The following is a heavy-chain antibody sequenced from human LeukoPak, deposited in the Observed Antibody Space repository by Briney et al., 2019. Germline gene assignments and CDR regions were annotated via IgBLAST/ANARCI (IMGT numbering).Heavy chain of an antibody. J-gene: IGHJ4*02. CDR3: AKDLGLRVWGNYRPPAFDY. V-gene: IGHV3-49*04. D-gene: IGHD3-16*02. Sequence: GGSLRLSCTASGFTFGDYAMSWVRQAPGKGLEWVGFIRSEGYGGTAEYAASVKGRFTISRDDSKSIAYLQMNSLRAEDSAVYYCAKDLGLRVWGNYRPPAFDYWGQGTLVTVSS. CDR1: GFTFGDYA. CDR2: IRSEGYGGTA.